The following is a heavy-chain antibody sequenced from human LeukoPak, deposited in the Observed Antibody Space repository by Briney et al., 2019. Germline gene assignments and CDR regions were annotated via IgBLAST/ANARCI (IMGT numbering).Heavy chain of an antibody. CDR1: GFTFSNYA. Sequence: SGGSLRLSCAASGFTFSNYAMNWVRQAPGKGLEWVSTISTSGGSTYYADSVKGRFTISRDNSKNTLHLQMNSLRAEDTAIYYCAKQAYDSPRTDFDYWGQGTLVTVSS. CDR2: ISTSGGST. D-gene: IGHD3-22*01. J-gene: IGHJ4*02. CDR3: AKQAYDSPRTDFDY. V-gene: IGHV3-23*01.